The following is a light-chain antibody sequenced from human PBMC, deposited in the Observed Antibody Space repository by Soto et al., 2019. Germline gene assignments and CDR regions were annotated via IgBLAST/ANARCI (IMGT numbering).Light chain of an antibody. CDR3: QQYGSSPPIT. Sequence: EIVLTPSPGTLSLSPVERATLSCRASQSVSSSSLAWYQQKPGQAPRLLIYGASSRATGIPDRFSGSGSGTDFTLTISRLEPEDFAVYYCQQYGSSPPITFGQGTRLEIK. CDR2: GAS. CDR1: QSVSSSS. V-gene: IGKV3-20*01. J-gene: IGKJ5*01.